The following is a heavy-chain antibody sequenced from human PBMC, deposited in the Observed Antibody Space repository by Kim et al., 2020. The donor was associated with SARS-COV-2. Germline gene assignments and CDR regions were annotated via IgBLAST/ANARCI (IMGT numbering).Heavy chain of an antibody. Sequence: GGSLRLSCAASGFTFRSYWMSWVRQAPGKGLAWVATIKQDGSDKYYVDSVKGRFSISRDNAQNSLFLQMNSLRAEDTAVYYCARDVPGNSGRYGTFEYWGQGILVTVSS. V-gene: IGHV3-7*01. CDR1: GFTFRSYW. D-gene: IGHD6-19*01. CDR2: IKQDGSDK. J-gene: IGHJ4*02. CDR3: ARDVPGNSGRYGTFEY.